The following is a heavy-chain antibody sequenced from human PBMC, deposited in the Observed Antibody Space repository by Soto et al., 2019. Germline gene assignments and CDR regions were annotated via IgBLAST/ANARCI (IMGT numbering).Heavy chain of an antibody. CDR2: INPILSMS. J-gene: IGHJ4*02. CDR1: GDTFTFYS. V-gene: IGHV1-69*02. D-gene: IGHD3-10*01. CDR3: ACGYGSGYRAFDY. Sequence: QVQLVQSGAEVKKPGSSVRVSCKASGDTFTFYSINWVRQAPGLGLEWMGRINPILSMSNYAQRFQGRVTMAEDTTTSTADMARISLRSEDTAMYYCACGYGSGYRAFDYWGQGALVTVSS.